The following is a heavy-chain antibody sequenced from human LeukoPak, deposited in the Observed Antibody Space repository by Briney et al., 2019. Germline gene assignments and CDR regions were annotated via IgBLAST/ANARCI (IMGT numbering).Heavy chain of an antibody. CDR1: GISIGDYA. V-gene: IGHV3-49*03. CDR3: TKSRFYDYVWGGS. J-gene: IGHJ5*02. Sequence: GGSLRLSCTASGISIGDYAMSWFRQAPGRGLEWVSLIRSKAYGGTTEYAASVEGRFTISRDDSKSIAYLQMNSLKTEDTAVYYCTKSRFYDYVWGGSWGQGTLVTVSS. CDR2: IRSKAYGGTT. D-gene: IGHD3-16*01.